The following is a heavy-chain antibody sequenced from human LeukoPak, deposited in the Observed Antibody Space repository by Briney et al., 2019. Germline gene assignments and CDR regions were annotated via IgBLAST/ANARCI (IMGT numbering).Heavy chain of an antibody. J-gene: IGHJ4*02. CDR1: GFTFSSYA. CDR2: ISGSGGST. D-gene: IGHD3-16*01. CDR3: ARCFKGLRIGASAVGY. Sequence: GGSLRLSCAASGFTFSSYAMSWVRQAPGKGLEWVSAISGSGGSTYYADSVKGRFTISRDNSKNTLYLQMNSLRAEDTAVYYCARCFKGLRIGASAVGYWGQGTLVTVSS. V-gene: IGHV3-23*01.